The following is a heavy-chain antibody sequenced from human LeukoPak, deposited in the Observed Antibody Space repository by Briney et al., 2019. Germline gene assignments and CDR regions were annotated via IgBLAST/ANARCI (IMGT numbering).Heavy chain of an antibody. CDR1: GGTFSSYA. CDR2: IIPIFGTA. D-gene: IGHD3-22*01. J-gene: IGHJ4*02. Sequence: SVKVSCKASGGTFSSYAISWVRQAPGQGLEWMGGIIPIFGTANYAQKFQGRVTITADESTSTAYMELSSLRSEDTAVYYCARGAVPYYYDSSGYYYFDYWGQGTLVTVSS. V-gene: IGHV1-69*13. CDR3: ARGAVPYYYDSSGYYYFDY.